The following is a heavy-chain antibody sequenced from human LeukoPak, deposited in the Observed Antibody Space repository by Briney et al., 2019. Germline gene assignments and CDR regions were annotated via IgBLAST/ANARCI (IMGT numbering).Heavy chain of an antibody. D-gene: IGHD3-10*01. Sequence: PGGSLRLSCAASRFTFSSYSMNWVRQAPGKGLEWVSSITTSSSYIYYADSVKGRFTISRDNAKKSLYLQMNSLRAEDTAVYYCARGFLGITLLLGAFDIWGQGTMVTVSS. CDR2: ITTSSSYI. V-gene: IGHV3-21*01. CDR1: RFTFSSYS. J-gene: IGHJ3*02. CDR3: ARGFLGITLLLGAFDI.